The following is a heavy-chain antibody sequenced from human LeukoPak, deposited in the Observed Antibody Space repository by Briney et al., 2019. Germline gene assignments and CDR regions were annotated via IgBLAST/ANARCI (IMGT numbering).Heavy chain of an antibody. Sequence: KPGASLQISCAGSCSIFTSYWIGWVRQLTGKRQEWTGIIYPGDSDTRYSPSFQSQVTISADKSISTAYLQWSSLKASDTAMYYCARLLGPKAYYDILTGYYSAYFDYWGQGTLVTVSS. V-gene: IGHV5-51*01. CDR3: ARLLGPKAYYDILTGYYSAYFDY. D-gene: IGHD3-9*01. CDR1: CSIFTSYW. J-gene: IGHJ4*02. CDR2: IYPGDSDT.